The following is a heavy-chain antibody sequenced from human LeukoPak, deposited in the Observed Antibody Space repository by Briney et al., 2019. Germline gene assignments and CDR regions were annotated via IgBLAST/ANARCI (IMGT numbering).Heavy chain of an antibody. Sequence: GRSLRLSCAASGFTVSSNYMSWVRQAPGKGLEWVSVIYSGGSTYYADSVKGRFTISRDNSKNTLYLQMNSLRAEDTAVYYCAKSSSPKRPFDYWGQGTLVTVSS. CDR2: IYSGGST. CDR1: GFTVSSNY. V-gene: IGHV3-66*02. D-gene: IGHD6-6*01. CDR3: AKSSSPKRPFDY. J-gene: IGHJ4*02.